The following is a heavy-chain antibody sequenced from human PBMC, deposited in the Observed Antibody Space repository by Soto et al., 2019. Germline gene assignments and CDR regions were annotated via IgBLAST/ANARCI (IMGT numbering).Heavy chain of an antibody. Sequence: QLQLQESGPGLVKPSETLSLTCTVSGGSISSSSYYWGWIRQPPGKGLEWIGRIYYSGSTYYNPSLKSRVTLPVDTSKNKCTLKLRSVTAADSAVYYCASVGDYSNYDYYMAVWGKGATVTVS. D-gene: IGHD4-4*01. V-gene: IGHV4-39*01. CDR3: ASVGDYSNYDYYMAV. CDR1: GGSISSSSYY. J-gene: IGHJ6*03. CDR2: IYYSGST.